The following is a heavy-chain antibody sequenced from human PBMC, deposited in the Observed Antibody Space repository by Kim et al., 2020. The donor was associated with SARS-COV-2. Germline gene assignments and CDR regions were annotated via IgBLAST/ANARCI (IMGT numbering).Heavy chain of an antibody. CDR2: ISSSSSYI. J-gene: IGHJ4*02. V-gene: IGHV3-21*01. CDR3: ARGPNHYYDSSGYPGPGDY. Sequence: GGSLRLSCAASGFTFSSYSMNWVRQAPGKGLEWVSSISSSSSYIYYADSVKGRFTISRDNAKNSLYLQMNSLRAEDMAVYYCARGPNHYYDSSGYPGPGDYWGQGTLVTVSS. D-gene: IGHD3-22*01. CDR1: GFTFSSYS.